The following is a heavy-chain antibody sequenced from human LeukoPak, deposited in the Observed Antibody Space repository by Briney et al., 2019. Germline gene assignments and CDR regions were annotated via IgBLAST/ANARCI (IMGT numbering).Heavy chain of an antibody. CDR3: ADFYSGSFND. J-gene: IGHJ4*02. CDR2: IKQDGSEK. CDR1: RFTFNNYW. V-gene: IGHV3-7*03. Sequence: GSLRLSCAASRFTFNNYWMTWVRQAPGKGLEWVANIKQDGSEKYYVDSVKGRFTISRDNAKNSLYLQMNSLRAEDTAVYYCADFYSGSFNDWGQGTLVTVSS. D-gene: IGHD1-26*01.